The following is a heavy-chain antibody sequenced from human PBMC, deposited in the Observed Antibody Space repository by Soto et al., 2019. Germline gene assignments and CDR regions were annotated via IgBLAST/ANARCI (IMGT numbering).Heavy chain of an antibody. V-gene: IGHV3-15*01. Sequence: EAHLVESGGGLVKPGGSLRLSCAASGFTFSNAWMTWVRQAPGKGLEWIGHIKGKTAGGTTDYATPVKGRFTISRDDSRNTAYLQMNSLKTEDTAVYFCTDGRSYWGQGTLVTVSS. CDR1: GFTFSNAW. CDR2: IKGKTAGGTT. D-gene: IGHD3-3*01. CDR3: TDGRSY. J-gene: IGHJ4*02.